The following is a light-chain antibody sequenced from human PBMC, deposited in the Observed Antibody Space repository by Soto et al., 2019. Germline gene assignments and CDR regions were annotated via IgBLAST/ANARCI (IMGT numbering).Light chain of an antibody. J-gene: IGLJ2*01. CDR1: SGHSNYA. Sequence: QPVLTQSPSASASMGASFKLTCTLSSGHSNYAIAWHQQQPEKGPRFLMKLNSDGSHSKGDGSPDRFSGSSSGAERYLTISTLPSEDEADYYCQTWVTGIHIFGGGTKLTVL. CDR3: QTWVTGIHI. V-gene: IGLV4-69*01. CDR2: LNSDGSH.